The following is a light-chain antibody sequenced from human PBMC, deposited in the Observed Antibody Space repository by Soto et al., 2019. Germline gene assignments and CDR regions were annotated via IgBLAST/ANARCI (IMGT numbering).Light chain of an antibody. J-gene: IGLJ1*01. Sequence: QSALAQPASVSGSPGQSITISCTGTSSDVGDYNYVSWYQQHPGKAPKLMIYEVTNRPSGVSTRFSGSKSGNTASLTISGLQAEDEADYYCTSYTSSTTLVFGTGTKVTAL. V-gene: IGLV2-14*01. CDR1: SSDVGDYNY. CDR2: EVT. CDR3: TSYTSSTTLV.